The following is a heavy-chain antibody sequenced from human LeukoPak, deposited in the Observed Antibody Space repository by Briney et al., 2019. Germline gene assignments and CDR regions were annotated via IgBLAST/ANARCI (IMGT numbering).Heavy chain of an antibody. D-gene: IGHD2-15*01. Sequence: SQTLSLTCAISGDSVSSNSAAWNWIRQSPSRGLEWLGRTYYRPKWYNDYAVSVKSRITINPDTSKNQFSLQLNSVTPEDTAVYYCARTYCSGGSCYRYYFDYWGQGTLVTVSS. CDR2: TYYRPKWYN. CDR3: ARTYCSGGSCYRYYFDY. V-gene: IGHV6-1*01. J-gene: IGHJ4*02. CDR1: GDSVSSNSAA.